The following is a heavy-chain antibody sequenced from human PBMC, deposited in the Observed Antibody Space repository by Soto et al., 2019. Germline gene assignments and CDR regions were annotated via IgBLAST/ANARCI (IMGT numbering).Heavy chain of an antibody. Sequence: QVQLVQSGAEVKKPGASVKVSCKASGYTFTSYAMHWVRQAPGQRLEWMGWINAGNGNTKYSQKFQGRVTITRDTSASTAYMELSSLRSEDTAVYYCASSKASGYDSSVFWFDPWGQGTLVTVSS. D-gene: IGHD5-12*01. J-gene: IGHJ5*02. CDR1: GYTFTSYA. CDR2: INAGNGNT. V-gene: IGHV1-3*01. CDR3: ASSKASGYDSSVFWFDP.